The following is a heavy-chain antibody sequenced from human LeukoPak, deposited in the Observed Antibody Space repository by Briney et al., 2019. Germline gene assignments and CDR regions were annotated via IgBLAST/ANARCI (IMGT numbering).Heavy chain of an antibody. V-gene: IGHV3-23*01. CDR1: GFTFSSYA. J-gene: IGHJ1*01. CDR3: AKDGLANIAAAGYFQH. CDR2: ISGSGGST. D-gene: IGHD6-13*01. Sequence: GGSLRLSCAASGFTFSSYAMSWFRQAPGKGLEWVSAISGSGGSTYYADSVKGRFTISRDNSKNTLYLQMNSLRAEDTAVYYCAKDGLANIAAAGYFQHWGQGTLVTVSS.